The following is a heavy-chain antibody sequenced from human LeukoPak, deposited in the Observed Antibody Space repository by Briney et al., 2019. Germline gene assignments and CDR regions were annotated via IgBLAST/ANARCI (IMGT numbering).Heavy chain of an antibody. CDR2: ISWNSGSI. Sequence: GGSLRLSCAASGFTFDDYAMHWVRQAPGKGLEWVSGISWNSGSIDYADSVKGRFTISRDNAKNSLYLQMNSLRAEDTALYYCAKDSLAYYYDSSGYVDYWGQGTLVTVSS. J-gene: IGHJ4*02. CDR1: GFTFDDYA. D-gene: IGHD3-22*01. CDR3: AKDSLAYYYDSSGYVDY. V-gene: IGHV3-9*01.